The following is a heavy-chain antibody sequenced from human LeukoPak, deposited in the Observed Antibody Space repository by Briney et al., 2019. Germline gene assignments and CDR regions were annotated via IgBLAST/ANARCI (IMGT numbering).Heavy chain of an antibody. D-gene: IGHD1-26*01. CDR2: IIPTFGTA. CDR1: GYTFTSYG. J-gene: IGHJ3*02. Sequence: SVKVSCKASGYTFTSYGISWVRQAPGQGLEWMGGIIPTFGTANYAQKFQGRVTITTDESTSTAYMELSSLRSEDAAVYYCARAVLVGATTTGAFDIWGQGTMVTVSS. V-gene: IGHV1-69*05. CDR3: ARAVLVGATTTGAFDI.